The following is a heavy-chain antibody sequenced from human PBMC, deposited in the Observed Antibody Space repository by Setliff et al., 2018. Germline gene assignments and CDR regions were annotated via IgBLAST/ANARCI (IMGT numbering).Heavy chain of an antibody. CDR2: IYPGDSDA. V-gene: IGHV5-51*01. D-gene: IGHD6-13*01. J-gene: IGHJ3*02. Sequence: PGESLKISCKGSGYSFSNFWIGWVRQMPGRGLEWMGIIYPGDSDARYSPSFRGQVTISADKSISTAYLQWSSLKASDTAMYYCARPRYSSTWYEVGAFDIWGQGTMVTVSS. CDR3: ARPRYSSTWYEVGAFDI. CDR1: GYSFSNFW.